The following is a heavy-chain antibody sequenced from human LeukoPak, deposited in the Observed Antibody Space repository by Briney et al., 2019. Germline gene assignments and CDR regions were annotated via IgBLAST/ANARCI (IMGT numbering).Heavy chain of an antibody. CDR1: GFTFGDYY. CDR3: ARGESRDY. D-gene: IGHD5-24*01. J-gene: IGHJ4*02. Sequence: GGSLRLSCVASGFTFGDYYMSWIRQAPGKGLEWVSYIGTSSSYANNADSVKGRFSISRDNAKNSLYLQMNSLRVEDTAVYYCARGESRDYWGQGTLVTVSS. CDR2: IGTSSSYA. V-gene: IGHV3-11*05.